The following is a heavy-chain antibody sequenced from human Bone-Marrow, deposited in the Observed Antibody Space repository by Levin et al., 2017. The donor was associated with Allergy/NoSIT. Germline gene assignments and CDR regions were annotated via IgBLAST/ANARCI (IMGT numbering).Heavy chain of an antibody. V-gene: IGHV4-59*01. CDR3: AATPGGIYYAGKGFLTPYYNYGMDV. CDR2: IYYTGTT. Sequence: SETLSLTCTVSAGLISSYYWSWIRQPPGKGLEWIGYIYYTGTTDYNPSLKSRVTISVDTSKNQVSLNLTSVTAADTAVYYCAATPGGIYYAGKGFLTPYYNYGMDVWGQGTTVTVSS. J-gene: IGHJ6*02. D-gene: IGHD3-10*01. CDR1: AGLISSYY.